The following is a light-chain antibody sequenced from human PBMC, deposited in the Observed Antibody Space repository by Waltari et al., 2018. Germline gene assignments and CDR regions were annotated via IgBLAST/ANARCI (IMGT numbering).Light chain of an antibody. J-gene: IGKJ2*01. Sequence: DIQMTQSPSSLSASVGARVTITCRARQLVDNFLNWYQQKPGQAPSLLIYAASSLQSGVPSRFSGRGSGTDFTLTISSLQPEDFATYYCQQSYTTPYTFGQGTRLDIK. CDR1: QLVDNF. CDR3: QQSYTTPYT. CDR2: AAS. V-gene: IGKV1-39*01.